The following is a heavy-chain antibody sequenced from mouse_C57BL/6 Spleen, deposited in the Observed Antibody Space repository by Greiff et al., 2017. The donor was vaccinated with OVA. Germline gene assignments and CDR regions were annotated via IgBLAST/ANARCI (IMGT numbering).Heavy chain of an antibody. Sequence: EVKLMESGGGLVKPGGSLKLSCAASGFTFSSYAMSWVRQTPEKRLEWVATISDGGSYTYYPDNVKGRFTISRDNAKNNLYLQMSHLKSEDTAMYYCARDQDSNYLDYWGQGTTLTVSS. J-gene: IGHJ2*01. CDR2: ISDGGSYT. CDR1: GFTFSSYA. V-gene: IGHV5-4*01. D-gene: IGHD2-5*01. CDR3: ARDQDSNYLDY.